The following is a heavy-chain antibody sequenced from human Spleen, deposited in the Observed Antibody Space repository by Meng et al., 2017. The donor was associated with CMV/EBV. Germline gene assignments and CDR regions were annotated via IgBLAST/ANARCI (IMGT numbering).Heavy chain of an antibody. Sequence: GGSLRLSCAASGFSVTNTYMTWVRQAPGKGLEWVSFVRYDGSTMYTASVQGRFTISRDNSKNTVYLQMNSLRAEDTAVYYCAKPRVTNSGLYFDYWGQGTLVTVSS. CDR2: VRYDGST. D-gene: IGHD3-10*01. CDR3: AKPRVTNSGLYFDY. CDR1: GFSVTNTY. V-gene: IGHV3-53*01. J-gene: IGHJ4*02.